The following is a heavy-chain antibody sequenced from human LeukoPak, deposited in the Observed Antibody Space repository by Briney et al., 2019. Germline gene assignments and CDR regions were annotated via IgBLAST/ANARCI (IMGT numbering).Heavy chain of an antibody. CDR1: GYSISSGYY. Sequence: SSETLSLTWAVSGYSISSGYYWGWIRPPPGKGLEWIGSIYHSGSTYYNPSLKSRVTISVDTSKNQFSLKLSSVTAADTAVYYCARQSGYFDYWGQGTLVTVSS. CDR2: IYHSGST. CDR3: ARQSGYFDY. D-gene: IGHD1-26*01. V-gene: IGHV4-38-2*01. J-gene: IGHJ4*02.